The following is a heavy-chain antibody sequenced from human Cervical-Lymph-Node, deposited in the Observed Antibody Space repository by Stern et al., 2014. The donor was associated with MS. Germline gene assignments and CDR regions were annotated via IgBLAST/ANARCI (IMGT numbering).Heavy chain of an antibody. V-gene: IGHV3-33*01. CDR3: ARDRHDLGYCSGGSCYLPDY. D-gene: IGHD2-15*01. Sequence: VHLVESGGGVVQPGRSLRLSCAASGFTFSSYGMHWVRQAPGKGLEWVAVIWYDGSNKYYADSVKGRFTISRDNAKNTLDLQMNSLRAEDTAVYYCARDRHDLGYCSGGSCYLPDYWGQGTLVTVSS. CDR1: GFTFSSYG. J-gene: IGHJ4*02. CDR2: IWYDGSNK.